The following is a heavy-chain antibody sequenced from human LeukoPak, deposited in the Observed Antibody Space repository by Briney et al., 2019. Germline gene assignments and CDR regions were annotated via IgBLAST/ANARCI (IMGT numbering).Heavy chain of an antibody. Sequence: ASVKVSCKASGYTFTGYYIHWVRQAPGQGLEWMGWINPNSGDTNYAQKFQGRVSMTRDTSTSTAYMELSSLTSDDTAVFYCARFFEYSTSSLDYWGQGALVTVSS. CDR1: GYTFTGYY. D-gene: IGHD6-6*01. J-gene: IGHJ4*02. CDR2: INPNSGDT. V-gene: IGHV1-2*02. CDR3: ARFFEYSTSSLDY.